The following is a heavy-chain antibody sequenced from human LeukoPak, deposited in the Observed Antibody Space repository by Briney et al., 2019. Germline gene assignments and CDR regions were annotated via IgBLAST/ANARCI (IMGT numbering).Heavy chain of an antibody. V-gene: IGHV1-46*01. J-gene: IGHJ4*02. Sequence: ASVKVSCKASGYTFTRYYMHWVRQAPGQGLEWMGIINPSGGSTSYAQKFQGRVTITADKSTSTAYMELSSLRSEDTAVYYCARDSLSYSGYDGWGQGTLVTVSS. CDR3: ARDSLSYSGYDG. D-gene: IGHD5-12*01. CDR2: INPSGGST. CDR1: GYTFTRYY.